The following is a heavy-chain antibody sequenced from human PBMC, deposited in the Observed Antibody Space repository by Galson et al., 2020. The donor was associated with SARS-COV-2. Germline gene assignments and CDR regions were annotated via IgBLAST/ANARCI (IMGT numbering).Heavy chain of an antibody. Sequence: GGSLRLSCAASGFTFSSYGMHWVRQAPGKGLEWVAVISYDGSNKYYADSVKGRFTISRDNSKNTLYLQMNSLRAEDTAVYYCAKSRRLKEPIDYWGQGTLVTVSS. V-gene: IGHV3-30*18. CDR2: ISYDGSNK. J-gene: IGHJ4*02. CDR3: AKSRRLKEPIDY. CDR1: GFTFSSYG. D-gene: IGHD5-12*01.